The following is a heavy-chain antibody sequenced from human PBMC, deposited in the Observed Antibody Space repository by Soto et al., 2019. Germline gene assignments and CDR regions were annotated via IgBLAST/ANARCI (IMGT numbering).Heavy chain of an antibody. CDR2: ISLYSDGT. CDR1: GYTFSNYC. J-gene: IGHJ5*02. Sequence: GASVNVSCKTSGYTFSNYCITWGRQAPGQPLEWLGWISLYSDGTNYAQKFQGRVSMTTDTSTTTAYMELRSLRSDDTAVYYCARVVPGAEAWFGPWGQGTLVTVSS. CDR3: ARVVPGAEAWFGP. D-gene: IGHD2-2*01. V-gene: IGHV1-18*01.